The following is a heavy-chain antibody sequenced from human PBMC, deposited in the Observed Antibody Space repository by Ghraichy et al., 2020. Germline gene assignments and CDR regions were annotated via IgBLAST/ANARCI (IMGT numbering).Heavy chain of an antibody. V-gene: IGHV5-51*01. CDR2: IYPGDSHT. Sequence: GESLNISCKASGNTFSTYWIGWVRQMPGKGLEWMGIIYPGDSHTRYSPSFQGQVTISADKSISTAYLQWSSLKASDTAMYYCAGQSRGWNYALESWGQGTLVTVSS. J-gene: IGHJ4*02. CDR3: AGQSRGWNYALES. CDR1: GNTFSTYW. D-gene: IGHD1-7*01.